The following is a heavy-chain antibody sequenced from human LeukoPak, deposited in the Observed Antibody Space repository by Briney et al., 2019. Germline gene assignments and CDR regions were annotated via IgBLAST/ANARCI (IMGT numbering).Heavy chain of an antibody. D-gene: IGHD3-10*01. V-gene: IGHV3-7*01. Sequence: GGSLRLSCAASGFTFSSYWMNWVRQAPGKGLEWVANVKQDGSEKFYLDSVKGRFTISRDNTKKSLYLQMNSLRVEDTAVYYCVGGSGYWGQGALVIASS. CDR3: VGGSGY. J-gene: IGHJ4*02. CDR1: GFTFSSYW. CDR2: VKQDGSEK.